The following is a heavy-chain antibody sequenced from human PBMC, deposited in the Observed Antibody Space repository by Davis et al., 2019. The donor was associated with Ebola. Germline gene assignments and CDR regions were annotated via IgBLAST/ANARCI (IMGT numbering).Heavy chain of an antibody. CDR3: THVGYINGWFYFDY. CDR1: GFSLSTSGMG. J-gene: IGHJ4*02. CDR2: IFWDDDR. V-gene: IGHV2-5*02. D-gene: IGHD6-19*01. Sequence: SGPTLVKPTQTLTLTCTFSGFSLSTSGMGVGWIRQPPGKALECLGFIFWDDDRRYSPSLKSRLTITKDTSKNQVVLTMTNMDPADTATYYCTHVGYINGWFYFDYWGQGSLVTVSS.